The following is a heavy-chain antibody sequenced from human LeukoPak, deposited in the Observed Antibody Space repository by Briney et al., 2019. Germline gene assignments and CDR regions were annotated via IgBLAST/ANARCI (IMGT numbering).Heavy chain of an antibody. V-gene: IGHV4-59*01. J-gene: IGHJ4*02. D-gene: IGHD6-13*01. CDR3: ARGRAGMDY. Sequence: SETLSLTRTVSGGSISSYYWSWVRQPPGKGLEWIGYIYYRGSTNYNPSLKSRVTISVDTSKNQFSLKLSSVTAADTAVYYCARGRAGMDYWGQGTLVTVSS. CDR2: IYYRGST. CDR1: GGSISSYY.